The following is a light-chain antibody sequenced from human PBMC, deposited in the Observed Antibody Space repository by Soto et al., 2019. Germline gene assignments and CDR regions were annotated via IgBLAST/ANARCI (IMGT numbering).Light chain of an antibody. Sequence: QSALTQPASVSGSPLQSITISCTGTSSDIGGYSYVSWFQHHPDKAPKLIIYEVSNRLSGVSNRFSGSKSGNVASLTISGLHAEDENDYYCTSYTDTKTGVFGGGTKLTVL. CDR3: TSYTDTKTGV. CDR2: EVS. J-gene: IGLJ3*02. V-gene: IGLV2-14*01. CDR1: SSDIGGYSY.